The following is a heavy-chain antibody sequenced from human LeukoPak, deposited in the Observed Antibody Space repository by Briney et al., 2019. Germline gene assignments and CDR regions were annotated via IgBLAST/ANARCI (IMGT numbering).Heavy chain of an antibody. CDR1: GFTFSSYW. J-gene: IGHJ6*03. V-gene: IGHV3-74*01. CDR3: ARSGGGSSSWYSPYYYYMDV. D-gene: IGHD6-13*01. CDR2: INSDGSST. Sequence: GGSLRLSCAASGFTFSSYWMHWVRQAPGTGLVWVSRINSDGSSTSYADSVKGRFTISRDNAKNTLYLQMNSLRAEDTAVYYCARSGGGSSSWYSPYYYYMDVWGKGTTVTISS.